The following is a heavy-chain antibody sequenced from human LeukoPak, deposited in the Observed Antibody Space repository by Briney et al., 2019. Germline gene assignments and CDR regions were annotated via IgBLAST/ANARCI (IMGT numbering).Heavy chain of an antibody. V-gene: IGHV1-2*02. D-gene: IGHD6-19*01. CDR1: GYTFTGYF. CDR3: ARVSISRGSGFRY. Sequence: ASVKVSCKASGYTFTGYFMHWVRLAPGQGLEWMGWINPNSGGTNYAQKFQGRVTMTRDMSTSTVYMELSSLRSEDTAVYYCARVSISRGSGFRYWGQGTLVTVSS. CDR2: INPNSGGT. J-gene: IGHJ4*02.